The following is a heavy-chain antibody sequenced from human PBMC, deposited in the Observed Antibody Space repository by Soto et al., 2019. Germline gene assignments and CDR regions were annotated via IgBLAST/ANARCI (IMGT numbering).Heavy chain of an antibody. CDR1: GGTFSSYA. CDR2: IIPIFGTA. Sequence: GASVKVSCKASGGTFSSYAISWVRQAPGQGLERMGGIIPIFGTANYAQKFQGRVTITADESTGTAYMVLSSLRSEDTAVYYCARAPSRRGNWYQLLYYYYGMDVWGQGTTVTVSS. CDR3: ARAPSRRGNWYQLLYYYYGMDV. V-gene: IGHV1-69*13. D-gene: IGHD2-2*01. J-gene: IGHJ6*02.